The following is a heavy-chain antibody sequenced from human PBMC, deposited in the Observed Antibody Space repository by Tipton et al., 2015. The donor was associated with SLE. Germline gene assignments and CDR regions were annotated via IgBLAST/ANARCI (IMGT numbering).Heavy chain of an antibody. CDR3: ARGYDNLADFDYWGPGTLVTGCFDY. V-gene: IGHV4-34*01. D-gene: IGHD3-9*01. Sequence: AGLVKPSETLSLTCAVYGGSFSDYSWSWIRQPPGKGLEWIGQINHSGSINYNPSLKSRVTMSADTSRNQFSLKVSSVTAADTAVYYCARGYDNLADFDYWGPGTLVTGCFDYWGQGALVTVSS. CDR2: INHSGSI. J-gene: IGHJ4*02. CDR1: GGSFSDYS.